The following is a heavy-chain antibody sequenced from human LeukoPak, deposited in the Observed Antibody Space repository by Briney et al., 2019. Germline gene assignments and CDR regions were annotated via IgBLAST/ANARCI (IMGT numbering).Heavy chain of an antibody. CDR1: GYSISSGYY. J-gene: IGHJ5*02. CDR2: IYHIGST. V-gene: IGHV4-38-2*01. D-gene: IGHD3-3*01. Sequence: PSETLSFTCAVSGYSISSGYYWGWIRQPPGKGLEWIGSIYHIGSTYYNPSLKSRVTISVDTSKNQFSLKLSSVTAADTAVYYCATHPLPDFWSGYYLWRGFDPWGQGTLVTVSS. CDR3: ATHPLPDFWSGYYLWRGFDP.